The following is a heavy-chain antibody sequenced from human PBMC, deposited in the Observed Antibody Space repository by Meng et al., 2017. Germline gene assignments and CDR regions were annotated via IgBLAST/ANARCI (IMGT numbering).Heavy chain of an antibody. D-gene: IGHD1-1*01. J-gene: IGHJ4*02. CDR1: GGPCSSYA. CDR3: ARVDRNDDADFDY. CDR2: IIPIFGTA. Sequence: VLLVQSGAEGKKPVSAVKLSCKASGGPCSSYAISWVRQAPGQGLEWMGGIIPIFGTANYAQKFQGRVTITADKSTSTAYMELSSLRSEDAAVYYCARVDRNDDADFDYWGQGTLVTVSS. V-gene: IGHV1-69*06.